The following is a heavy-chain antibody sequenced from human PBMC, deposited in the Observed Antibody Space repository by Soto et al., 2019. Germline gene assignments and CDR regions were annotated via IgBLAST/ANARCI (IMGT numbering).Heavy chain of an antibody. CDR3: GTSYGSGYRAFDF. D-gene: IGHD3-10*01. CDR2: VNPILSMS. J-gene: IGHJ4*02. CDR1: GDTFSFYT. V-gene: IGHV1-69*02. Sequence: QVQLVQSGAEVKKPGSSVKVSCKASGDTFSFYTINWVRQAPGLGLEWMGRVNPILSMSNYAQKFQGRVTMTADKSTSTGNIELCILRSEDTAFYYCGTSYGSGYRAFDFWGQGALVTVSS.